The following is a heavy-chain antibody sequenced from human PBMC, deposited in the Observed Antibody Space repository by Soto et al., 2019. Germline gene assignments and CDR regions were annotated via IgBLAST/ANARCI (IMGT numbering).Heavy chain of an antibody. CDR3: AKGSDTAWWDYYYYMDV. CDR2: ISGSGGST. D-gene: IGHD2-8*02. V-gene: IGHV3-23*01. Sequence: GGSLRLSCAASGFTFSSYAMSWVRQAPGKGLEWVSAISGSGGSTYYADSVKGRFTISRDNSKNTLYLQMNSLRAEDTAVYYCAKGSDTAWWDYYYYMDVWGKGTTVTVSS. CDR1: GFTFSSYA. J-gene: IGHJ6*03.